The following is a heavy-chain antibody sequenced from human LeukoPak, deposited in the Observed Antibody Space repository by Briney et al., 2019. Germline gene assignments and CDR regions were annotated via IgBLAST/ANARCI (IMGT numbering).Heavy chain of an antibody. D-gene: IGHD3-10*01. CDR1: GGSISSSSYY. Sequence: SETLSLTCTVSGGSISSSSYYWGWIRQPPGKGLEWIGYIYYSGSTNYNPSLKSRVTISVDTSKNQFSLKLSSVTAADTAVYYCARDFPYGDNWFDSWGQGTLVTVSS. CDR2: IYYSGST. CDR3: ARDFPYGDNWFDS. J-gene: IGHJ5*01. V-gene: IGHV4-61*01.